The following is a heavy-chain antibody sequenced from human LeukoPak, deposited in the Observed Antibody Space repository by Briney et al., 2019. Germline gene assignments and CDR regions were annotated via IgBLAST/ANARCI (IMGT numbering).Heavy chain of an antibody. Sequence: SVKVSCKASGGIFSRFTISWVRQAPGQGFEWMGGITPIFGTANFAQKFQGRVSITADESTSTAFMELSSLRSEDTAVYYCAREWGLESSGYYYAYWGQGTLVTVSS. D-gene: IGHD3-22*01. V-gene: IGHV1-69*13. J-gene: IGHJ4*02. CDR3: AREWGLESSGYYYAY. CDR1: GGIFSRFT. CDR2: ITPIFGTA.